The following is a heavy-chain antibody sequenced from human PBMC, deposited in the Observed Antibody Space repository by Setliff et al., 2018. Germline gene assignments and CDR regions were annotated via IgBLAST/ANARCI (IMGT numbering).Heavy chain of an antibody. CDR2: IYSDENT. CDR3: TRNFLGWLARF. D-gene: IGHD6-19*01. J-gene: IGHJ4*02. CDR1: GGSINEYY. Sequence: PSETLSLTCSVSGGSINEYYWSWFRQPAGKGLEWIGRIYSDENTDYNPSLKSRVTMSADTSKNLFSLKLKSVTAADTAVYYCTRNFLGWLARFWGRGTLVTVSS. V-gene: IGHV4-4*07.